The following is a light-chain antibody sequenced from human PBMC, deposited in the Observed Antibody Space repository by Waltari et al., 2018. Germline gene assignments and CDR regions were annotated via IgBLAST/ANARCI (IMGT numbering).Light chain of an antibody. Sequence: EIVFTQSPGTLALAPGERGTLPCRASQSASRFLAWYQQKPAQAPRLLIYGASTRATGIPARFSGSASETDFSLTISRLEPEDFAVYYCQKYDRLPATFGQGTKVEIK. CDR2: GAS. CDR1: QSASRF. J-gene: IGKJ1*01. CDR3: QKYDRLPAT. V-gene: IGKV3-20*01.